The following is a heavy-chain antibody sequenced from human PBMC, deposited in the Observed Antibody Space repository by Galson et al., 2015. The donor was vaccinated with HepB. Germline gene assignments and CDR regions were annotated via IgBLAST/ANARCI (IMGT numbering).Heavy chain of an antibody. CDR2: ISYDGSNK. Sequence: LRLSCAASGFTFSSYAMHWVRQAPGKGLEWVAVISYDGSNKYYADSVKGRFTISRDNSKNTLYLQMNSLRAEDTAVYYCARDRDRSSMEQWLAHLRRVYYYYYGMDVWGQGTTVTVSS. J-gene: IGHJ6*02. V-gene: IGHV3-30-3*01. D-gene: IGHD6-19*01. CDR1: GFTFSSYA. CDR3: ARDRDRSSMEQWLAHLRRVYYYYYGMDV.